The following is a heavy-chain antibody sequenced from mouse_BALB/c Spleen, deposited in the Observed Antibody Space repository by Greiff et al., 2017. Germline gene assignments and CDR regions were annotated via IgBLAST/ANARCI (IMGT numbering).Heavy chain of an antibody. V-gene: IGHV14-1*02. CDR2: IDPENGNT. CDR3: ARNYYGSSYYFDY. D-gene: IGHD1-1*01. Sequence: VQLQQSGAELVRSGASVKLSCTASGFNIKDYYMHWVKQRPEQGLEWIGWIDPENGNTIYDPKFQGKASITADTSSNTAYLQLSSLTSEDTAVYYCARNYYGSSYYFDYWGQGTTLTVSS. J-gene: IGHJ2*01. CDR1: GFNIKDYY.